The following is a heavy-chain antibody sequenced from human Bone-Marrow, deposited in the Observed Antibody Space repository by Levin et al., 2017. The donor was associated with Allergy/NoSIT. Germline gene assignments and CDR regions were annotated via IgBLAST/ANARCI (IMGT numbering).Heavy chain of an antibody. J-gene: IGHJ5*02. V-gene: IGHV3-30*04. Sequence: GGSLRLSCAASGFTFSSYAMHWVRQAPGKGLEWVAVISYDGSNKYYADSVKGRFTISRDNSKNTLYLQMNSLRAEDTAVYYCARGTTVKANWFDPWGQGTLVTVSS. CDR3: ARGTTVKANWFDP. CDR1: GFTFSSYA. D-gene: IGHD4-11*01. CDR2: ISYDGSNK.